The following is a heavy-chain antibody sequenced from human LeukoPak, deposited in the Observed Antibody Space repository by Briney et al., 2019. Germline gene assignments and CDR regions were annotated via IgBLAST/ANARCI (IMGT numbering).Heavy chain of an antibody. CDR3: ARAPPGIVGDYYYYYYMDV. D-gene: IGHD1-26*01. Sequence: VASVKVSCKASGYTFTSYGISWVRQAPGQGLEWMGWISAYNGNTNYAQKLQGRVTMTTDTSTSTAYMELRSLRSDDTAVYYCARAPPGIVGDYYYYYYMDVWGKGTTVTVSS. J-gene: IGHJ6*03. V-gene: IGHV1-18*01. CDR1: GYTFTSYG. CDR2: ISAYNGNT.